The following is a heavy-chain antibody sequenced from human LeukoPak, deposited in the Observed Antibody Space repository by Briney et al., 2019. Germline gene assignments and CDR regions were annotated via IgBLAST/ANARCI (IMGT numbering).Heavy chain of an antibody. V-gene: IGHV3-21*01. D-gene: IGHD5-18*01. Sequence: GGSLRLSCAASGFTFSSYSMNWVRQAPGKGLEWVSSISSSSSYIYYADSVKGRFTISRDNAKNSPYLQMNSLRAEDTAVYYCARDDSYGQRNFDYWGQGTLVTVSS. CDR2: ISSSSSYI. CDR3: ARDDSYGQRNFDY. CDR1: GFTFSSYS. J-gene: IGHJ4*02.